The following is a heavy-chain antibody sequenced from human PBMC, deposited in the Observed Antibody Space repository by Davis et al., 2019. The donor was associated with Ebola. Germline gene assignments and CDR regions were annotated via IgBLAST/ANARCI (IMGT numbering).Heavy chain of an antibody. Sequence: GESLKISCAASGFTFSSYSMNWVRQAPGKGLEWVSLIYSGGNTYYADSVKGRFTISRDNSRNTLYLQMNGLRVEDTAIYYCAKDTSNIWFDVWGQGTMVTVSS. CDR1: GFTFSSYS. J-gene: IGHJ3*01. CDR2: IYSGGNT. CDR3: AKDTSNIWFDV. V-gene: IGHV3-53*01. D-gene: IGHD1-26*01.